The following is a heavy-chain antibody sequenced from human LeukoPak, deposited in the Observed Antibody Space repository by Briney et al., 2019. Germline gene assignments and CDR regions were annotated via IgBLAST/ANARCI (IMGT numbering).Heavy chain of an antibody. CDR1: GFTFSSCS. CDR2: ISSSSDTK. V-gene: IGHV3-48*01. D-gene: IGHD3/OR15-3a*01. Sequence: PGGSLRLSCVGSGFTFSSCSMNWVRQGPGRGLEWVSYISSSSDTKYYADSVKGRFTISRDNVKNSLYLQMTSLRVDDTAFYYCAKEEDWDPSFFWYFDLWGRGTLVTVSS. CDR3: AKEEDWDPSFFWYFDL. J-gene: IGHJ2*01.